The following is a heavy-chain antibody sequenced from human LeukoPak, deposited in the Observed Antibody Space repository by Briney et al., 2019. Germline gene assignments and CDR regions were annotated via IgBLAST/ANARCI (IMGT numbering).Heavy chain of an antibody. J-gene: IGHJ4*02. D-gene: IGHD3-3*01. CDR3: ARVNVEGYDFWSGYLY. Sequence: ASVTVSCKASGYTFTGYYMHWVRQAPGQGLEWMGWINPNSGGTNYAQKFQGRVTMTRDTSISTAYMELSRLRSDDTAVYYCARVNVEGYDFWSGYLYWGQGTLVTVSS. CDR1: GYTFTGYY. V-gene: IGHV1-2*02. CDR2: INPNSGGT.